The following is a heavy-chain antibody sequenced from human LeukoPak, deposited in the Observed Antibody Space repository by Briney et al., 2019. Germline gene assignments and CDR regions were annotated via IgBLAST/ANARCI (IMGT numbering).Heavy chain of an antibody. CDR1: GGSISSYF. Sequence: SETLSLTCTVSGGSISSYFWTWIRQPPGKGLEWIGCISYSGSTNYNPSLKSRVTISVDTSKNQFTLKLSSVTAADTAVYYCARRSWYFDLWGRGTLVSVAS. V-gene: IGHV4-59*01. CDR2: ISYSGST. CDR3: ARRSWYFDL. J-gene: IGHJ2*01.